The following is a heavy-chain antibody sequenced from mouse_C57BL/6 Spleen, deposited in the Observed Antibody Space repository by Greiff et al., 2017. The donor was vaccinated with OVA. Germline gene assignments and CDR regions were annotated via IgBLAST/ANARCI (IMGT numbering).Heavy chain of an antibody. CDR1: GFTFSDYG. V-gene: IGHV5-17*01. CDR2: ISSGSSTI. Sequence: EVKVEESGGGLVKPGGSLKLSCAASGFTFSDYGMHWVRQAPEKGLEWVAYISSGSSTIYYADTVKGRFTISRDNAKNTLFLQMTSLRSEDTAMYYCARPVGYYAMDYWGQGTSVTVSS. CDR3: ARPVGYYAMDY. J-gene: IGHJ4*01.